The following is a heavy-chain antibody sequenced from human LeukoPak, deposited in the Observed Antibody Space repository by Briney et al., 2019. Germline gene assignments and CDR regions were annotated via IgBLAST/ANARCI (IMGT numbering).Heavy chain of an antibody. V-gene: IGHV4-34*01. CDR1: GGSFSGYY. CDR3: ARLGVAARLLGWFDP. D-gene: IGHD6-6*01. J-gene: IGHJ5*02. Sequence: SGTLSLTCAVYGGSFSGYYWSWIRQPPGKGLEWIGEINHSGSTNYNPSLKSRVTISVDTSKNQFSLKLSSVTAADTAVYYCARLGVAARLLGWFDPWGQGTLVTVSS. CDR2: INHSGST.